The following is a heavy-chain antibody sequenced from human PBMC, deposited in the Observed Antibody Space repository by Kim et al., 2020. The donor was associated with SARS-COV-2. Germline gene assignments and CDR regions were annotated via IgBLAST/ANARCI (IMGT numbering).Heavy chain of an antibody. CDR3: ARELAGANDAFDI. J-gene: IGHJ3*02. Sequence: YNPSLKSRVTISVDTSKNQFSLKLSSVTAADTAVYYCARELAGANDAFDIWGQGTMVTVSS. V-gene: IGHV4-59*01. D-gene: IGHD1-26*01.